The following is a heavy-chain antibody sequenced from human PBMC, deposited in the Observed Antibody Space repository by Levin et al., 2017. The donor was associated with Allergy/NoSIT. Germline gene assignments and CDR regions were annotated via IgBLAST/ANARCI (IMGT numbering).Heavy chain of an antibody. Sequence: GESLKISCAASGFTVSSNYMNWVRQAPGKGLEWVSVIYSGGSTYYADSVKGRFTISRHNSKNTVYLQMNSLRAEDTAVYYCARGGYSYGYVDYWGQGTLVTVSS. CDR2: IYSGGST. CDR1: GFTVSSNY. J-gene: IGHJ4*02. CDR3: ARGGYSYGYVDY. V-gene: IGHV3-53*01. D-gene: IGHD5-18*01.